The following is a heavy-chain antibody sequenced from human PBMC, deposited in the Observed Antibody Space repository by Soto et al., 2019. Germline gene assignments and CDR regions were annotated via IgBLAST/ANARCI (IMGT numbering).Heavy chain of an antibody. Sequence: QVQLQESGPGLVKPSQTLSLTCTVSGGSISSGGYYWSWIRQHPGKGLEWIGYIYYSGSTYYNPSLKSRVTISVDTSKNQFSRKLSSVTAAGTAVYYCARGSVVASTLFYYWGQGTLVTVSS. D-gene: IGHD2-15*01. J-gene: IGHJ4*02. CDR1: GGSISSGGYY. CDR3: ARGSVVASTLFYY. CDR2: IYYSGST. V-gene: IGHV4-31*03.